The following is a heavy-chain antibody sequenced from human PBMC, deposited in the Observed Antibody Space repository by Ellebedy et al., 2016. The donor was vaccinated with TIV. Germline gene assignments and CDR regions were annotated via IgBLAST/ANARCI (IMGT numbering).Heavy chain of an antibody. Sequence: ASVTVSCKASGYTFTSYYMHWVRQAPGQGLEWMGIINPSGGSTSYEQKFQGRVTMTTDTYTSTAYMELRSLRSDDTSVYYCARGGHITDNWFDPWGQGTLVTVSS. J-gene: IGHJ5*02. CDR1: GYTFTSYY. D-gene: IGHD3-10*01. CDR2: INPSGGST. V-gene: IGHV1-46*01. CDR3: ARGGHITDNWFDP.